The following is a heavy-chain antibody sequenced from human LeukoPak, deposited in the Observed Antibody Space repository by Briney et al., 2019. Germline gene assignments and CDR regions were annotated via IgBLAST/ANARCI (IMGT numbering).Heavy chain of an antibody. Sequence: SETLSLTCAVYGGSFSGYYWSWIRQPPGKGLEWIGYIYYSGSTNYNPSLKSRVTISVDTSKNQFSLKLSSVTAADTAVYYCARDAGYCSSTSCLRNYYYYYYMDVWGKGTTVTVSS. D-gene: IGHD2-2*01. J-gene: IGHJ6*03. V-gene: IGHV4-59*01. CDR1: GGSFSGYY. CDR3: ARDAGYCSSTSCLRNYYYYYYMDV. CDR2: IYYSGST.